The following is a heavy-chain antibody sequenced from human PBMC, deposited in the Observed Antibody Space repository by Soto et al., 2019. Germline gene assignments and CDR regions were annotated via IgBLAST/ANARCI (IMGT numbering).Heavy chain of an antibody. D-gene: IGHD6-13*01. CDR2: IWYDGSNE. Sequence: QVQLVESGGGVVQPGRSLRLSCAASGFTFSSHGIHWVRQAPGKGLEWMAVIWYDGSNEYYADSVKGRFTISRDNSKNTLYLEMSSLRAVDTAVYYCSRDRGSRWFGPMEYWGQGTLVTVSS. CDR3: SRDRGSRWFGPMEY. V-gene: IGHV3-33*01. CDR1: GFTFSSHG. J-gene: IGHJ4*02.